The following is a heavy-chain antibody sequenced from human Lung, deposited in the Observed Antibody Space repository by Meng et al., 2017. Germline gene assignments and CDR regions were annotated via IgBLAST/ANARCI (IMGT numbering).Heavy chain of an antibody. CDR2: INHSGST. CDR1: GGSCSDYY. D-gene: IGHD4-11*01. J-gene: IGHJ4*02. Sequence: QGEHHPWGAVLLKPSVTLSLPCVVSGGSCSDYYWSWIRQPPGKGLEWIGEINHSGSTNYNPSLESRATISVDTSQNNLSLKLSSVTAADSAVYYCARGPTTMAHDFDYWGQGTLVTVSS. V-gene: IGHV4-34*01. CDR3: ARGPTTMAHDFDY.